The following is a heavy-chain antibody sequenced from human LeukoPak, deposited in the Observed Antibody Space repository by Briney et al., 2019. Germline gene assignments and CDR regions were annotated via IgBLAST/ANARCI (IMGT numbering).Heavy chain of an antibody. CDR3: AKDSYSKGDY. Sequence: PGGSLRLSCAASGFTFSYHWMTCVRQAPGKGLEWVANIKNDGTVKNYVGSVKGRFTISRDNAKNSLYLQMNSLRAEDTAVYYCAKDSYSKGDYWGQGVLVTVSS. D-gene: IGHD6-13*01. J-gene: IGHJ4*02. CDR2: IKNDGTVK. CDR1: GFTFSYHW. V-gene: IGHV3-7*01.